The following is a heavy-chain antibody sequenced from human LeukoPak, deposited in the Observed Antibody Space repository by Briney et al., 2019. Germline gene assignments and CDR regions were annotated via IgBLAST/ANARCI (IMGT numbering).Heavy chain of an antibody. J-gene: IGHJ3*02. V-gene: IGHV1-2*02. CDR1: GYTFTDYY. D-gene: IGHD2-15*01. CDR3: AREPPAVAAANNAFDI. CDR2: INPNNGDT. Sequence: ASVKVSCKASGYTFTDYYMHWVRQAPGQGLEWMGWINPNNGDTGSAQMFQGRVTLTRDTSISTVYMDLSRLRSDDTAVYYCAREPPAVAAANNAFDIWGQGTMVTVSS.